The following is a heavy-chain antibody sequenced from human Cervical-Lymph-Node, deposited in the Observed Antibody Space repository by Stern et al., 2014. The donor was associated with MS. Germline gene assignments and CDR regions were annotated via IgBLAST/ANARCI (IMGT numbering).Heavy chain of an antibody. CDR2: SVVGRGNT. D-gene: IGHD3-22*01. J-gene: IGHJ5*02. CDR3: AARANYYDSPGDWFDP. Sequence: QLVESGPEVKKPGTSVKVSCKASGFTFTSSAVQWVRQARGQRLEWIGWSVVGRGNTNYAQKFQERVTITRDMSTSTAYMELSSLRSEDTAVYYCAARANYYDSPGDWFDPWGQGTLVTVSS. V-gene: IGHV1-58*01. CDR1: GFTFTSSA.